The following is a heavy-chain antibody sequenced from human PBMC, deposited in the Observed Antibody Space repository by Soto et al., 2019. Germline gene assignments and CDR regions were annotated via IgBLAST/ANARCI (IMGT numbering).Heavy chain of an antibody. CDR1: GFTFSSSA. CDR2: ISANGQGI. J-gene: IGHJ4*02. D-gene: IGHD1-7*01. CDR3: ARDRNYPRDQFHY. V-gene: IGHV3-23*01. Sequence: PRLSCVVSGFTFSSSALSWVRQAPGKGLEWVSAISANGQGIYYADSVWGRFTISRDNSKNTIFLHMDSLRAEDTAVYYCARDRNYPRDQFHYWGQGTLVTVS.